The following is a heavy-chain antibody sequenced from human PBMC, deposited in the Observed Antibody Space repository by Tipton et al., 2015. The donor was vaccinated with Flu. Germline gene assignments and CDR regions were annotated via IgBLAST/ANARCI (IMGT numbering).Heavy chain of an antibody. V-gene: IGHV4-4*07. CDR1: GGSLSGYY. CDR2: IYTSGNT. J-gene: IGHJ4*02. D-gene: IGHD6-19*01. Sequence: LRLSCNVSGGSLSGYYWSWIRQPAGKGLEWIGRIYTSGNTNHSPSLKSRVTMSVDTSKNQFSLKLSSMTAADTAVYYCARGQGNSGWRYFDYWGQGTLVTVSS. CDR3: ARGQGNSGWRYFDY.